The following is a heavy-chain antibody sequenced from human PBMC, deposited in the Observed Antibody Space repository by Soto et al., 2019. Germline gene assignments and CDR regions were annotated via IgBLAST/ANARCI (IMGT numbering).Heavy chain of an antibody. Sequence: LKISCKGSGYSFTSYWIGWVRQMPGKGLEWMGIIYPGDSDTRYSPSFQGQVTISADKSISTAYLQWSSLKASDTAMYYCARSHYYDSSGYSLYYYGMDVWGQGTTVTVSS. CDR1: GYSFTSYW. J-gene: IGHJ6*02. CDR2: IYPGDSDT. V-gene: IGHV5-51*01. CDR3: ARSHYYDSSGYSLYYYGMDV. D-gene: IGHD3-22*01.